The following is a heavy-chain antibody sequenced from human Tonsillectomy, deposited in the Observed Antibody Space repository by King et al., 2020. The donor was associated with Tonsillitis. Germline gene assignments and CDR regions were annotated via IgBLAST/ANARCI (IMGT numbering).Heavy chain of an antibody. CDR3: ARHPVWWSDRRSVWFDP. CDR1: GDSISSNNYY. Sequence: QLQESGPGLVKASETLSLSCTVSGDSISSNNYYWGWIRQPPGQGLEWIGSIFYSGITYYNPSLKSRVTISVDTSKNRFSLRVSSVTAAATAIYFCARHPVWWSDRRSVWFDPWGQGTLVTVSS. D-gene: IGHD2-21*01. V-gene: IGHV4-39*07. CDR2: IFYSGIT. J-gene: IGHJ5*02.